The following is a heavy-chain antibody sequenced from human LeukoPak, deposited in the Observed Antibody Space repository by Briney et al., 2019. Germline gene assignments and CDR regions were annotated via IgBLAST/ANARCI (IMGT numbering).Heavy chain of an antibody. D-gene: IGHD1-7*01. J-gene: IGHJ4*02. CDR1: GFTFSSYS. CDR2: ISSSSSTI. V-gene: IGHV3-48*04. CDR3: ARDPRHWYYYNIGGDY. Sequence: GGSLRLSCAASGFTFSSYSMNWVRQAPGKGLEWVSYISSSSSTIYYADSVKGRFTISRDNAKNSLYLQMNSLRAEDTAVYYCARDPRHWYYYNIGGDYWGQGTLVTVSS.